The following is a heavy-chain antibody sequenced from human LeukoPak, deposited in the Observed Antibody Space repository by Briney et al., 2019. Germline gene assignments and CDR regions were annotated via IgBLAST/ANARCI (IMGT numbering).Heavy chain of an antibody. V-gene: IGHV3-30-3*01. CDR2: ISYDGSNK. CDR1: GFTFSSYA. J-gene: IGHJ4*02. D-gene: IGHD3-22*01. Sequence: GGSLRLSCAASGFTFSSYAVHWVRQAPGKGLEWVAVISYDGSNKYYADSVKGRFTISRDNSKNTLYLQMNSLRAEDTAVYYCSGYWDDYWGQGTLVTVSS. CDR3: SGYWDDY.